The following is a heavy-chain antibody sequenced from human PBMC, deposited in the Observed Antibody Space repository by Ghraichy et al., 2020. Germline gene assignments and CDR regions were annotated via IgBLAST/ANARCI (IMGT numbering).Heavy chain of an antibody. CDR2: ITGSGGST. D-gene: IGHD3-22*01. CDR1: GFTFSIYA. V-gene: IGHV3-23*01. Sequence: GGSLRLSCAASGFTFSIYAMSWVRQAPGKGLEWVSTITGSGGSTYYADSVKGRFTISRDNSKNTLYLQINSLRAEDTAVYYCAKEIHPYDRSGYYYVSWGQGTLVTVSS. CDR3: AKEIHPYDRSGYYYVS. J-gene: IGHJ5*02.